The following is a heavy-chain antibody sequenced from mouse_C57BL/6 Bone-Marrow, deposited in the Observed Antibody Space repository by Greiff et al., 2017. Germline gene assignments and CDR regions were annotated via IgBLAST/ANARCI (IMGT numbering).Heavy chain of an antibody. CDR2: ISNLAYSI. CDR1: GFTFSDYG. Sequence: EVKLVESGGGLVQPGGSLKLSCAASGFTFSDYGMAWVRQAPRKGPEWVAFISNLAYSIYYADTVTGRFTISRENAKNTLYLEMSSLRSEDTAMYYCARLYYSNYAMDYWGQGTSVTVSS. D-gene: IGHD2-12*01. J-gene: IGHJ4*01. CDR3: ARLYYSNYAMDY. V-gene: IGHV5-15*01.